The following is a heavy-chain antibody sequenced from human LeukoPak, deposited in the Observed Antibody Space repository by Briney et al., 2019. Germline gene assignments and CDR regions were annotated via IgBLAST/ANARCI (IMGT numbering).Heavy chain of an antibody. CDR3: ARGQQLVPSYYYYFMDV. Sequence: SVKVSFKSSVGTFSSYAISWVRQPPGRGLEWMGGIIPIFGTANYAQKFQGRVTITADESTSTAYMELSSLRSEDTAVYYCARGQQLVPSYYYYFMDVWGKGTTVTVSS. CDR1: VGTFSSYA. J-gene: IGHJ6*03. V-gene: IGHV1-69*01. D-gene: IGHD6-13*01. CDR2: IIPIFGTA.